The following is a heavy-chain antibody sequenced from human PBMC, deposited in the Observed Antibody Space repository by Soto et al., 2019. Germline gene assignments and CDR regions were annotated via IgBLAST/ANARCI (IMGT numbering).Heavy chain of an antibody. CDR2: ISGSGGST. CDR3: SKGGWVRYYFDY. CDR1: GFTFSSYA. D-gene: IGHD3-10*01. J-gene: IGHJ4*02. V-gene: IGHV3-23*01. Sequence: EVQLLESGGGLVQPGGSLRLSCAASGFTFSSYAMSWVRQAPGKGLEWVSAISGSGGSTYYADSVKGRFTISRDNSKNTLYLQMNSLRAEDTAVYYCSKGGWVRYYFDYWGQGTLVTVSS.